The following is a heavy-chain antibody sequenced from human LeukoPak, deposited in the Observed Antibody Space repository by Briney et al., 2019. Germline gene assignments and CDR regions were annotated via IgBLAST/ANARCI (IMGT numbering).Heavy chain of an antibody. V-gene: IGHV4-59*01. D-gene: IGHD3-16*01. CDR3: ARARGSGGVTSFDY. CDR2: IYYSGST. CDR1: GGSISSYY. Sequence: SETLSLTCTVSGGSISSYYWSWIRQPPGKGLEWIGYIYYSGSTNYNPSLKSRVTISVDTSKNQFSLKLSSVTAADTAVYYCARARGSGGVTSFDYWGQGTLVTVSS. J-gene: IGHJ4*02.